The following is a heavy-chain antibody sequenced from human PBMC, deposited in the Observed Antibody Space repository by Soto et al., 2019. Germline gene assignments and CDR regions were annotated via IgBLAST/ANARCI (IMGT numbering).Heavy chain of an antibody. D-gene: IGHD2-2*01. J-gene: IGHJ6*02. V-gene: IGHV1-69*13. CDR3: ARDVRYCISTSCSNYYGMDV. CDR2: IIPIFGTA. Sequence: SVKVSCKASGGTFSSYAISWVRQAPGQGLEWMGGIIPIFGTANYAQKFQGRVTITADESTSTAYMELSSLRSEDTAVSYCARDVRYCISTSCSNYYGMDVWGQGTTVTVSS. CDR1: GGTFSSYA.